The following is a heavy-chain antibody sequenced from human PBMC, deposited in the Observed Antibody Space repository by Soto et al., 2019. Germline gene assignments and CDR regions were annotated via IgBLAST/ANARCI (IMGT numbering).Heavy chain of an antibody. CDR1: GVSISIPNW. Sequence: QVQLQESGPGLVKPSGTLSLTCAVSGVSISIPNWWAWVRQAPGKGLEWIGEIDHSGTTNYNPSLNRRVTISLDRSKNQFSLRLSSVAAADTAVYFCARGKFYAFDLWGQGTMVTVSS. J-gene: IGHJ3*01. V-gene: IGHV4-4*02. CDR3: ARGKFYAFDL. CDR2: IDHSGTT.